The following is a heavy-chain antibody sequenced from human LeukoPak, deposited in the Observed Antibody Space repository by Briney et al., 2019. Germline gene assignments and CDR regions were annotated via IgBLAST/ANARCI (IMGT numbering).Heavy chain of an antibody. D-gene: IGHD1-26*01. CDR1: GFTFSKSW. CDR3: ASGNYFDY. V-gene: IGHV3-7*01. CDR2: IKPDGTEQ. Sequence: RAGGSLRLSCAASGFTFSKSWMSWARQAPGKGLECVANIKPDGTEQYYVDSVKGRFTISRDNAKNSLYLQMNSLRAEDTAVYYCASGNYFDYWGQGTLVTVSS. J-gene: IGHJ4*02.